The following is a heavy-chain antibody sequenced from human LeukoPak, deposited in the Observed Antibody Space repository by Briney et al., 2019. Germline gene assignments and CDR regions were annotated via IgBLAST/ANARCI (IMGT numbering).Heavy chain of an antibody. Sequence: SVKVSCKASGVTFSSYAISWVRQAPGQGLEWMGGIIPIFGTANYAQKFQGRVTITADESTSTAYMELSSLRSDDTAIYYCVKDWNILTGRNCFDPWGQGTLVTVSS. CDR3: VKDWNILTGRNCFDP. D-gene: IGHD3-9*01. CDR1: GVTFSSYA. CDR2: IIPIFGTA. V-gene: IGHV1-69*13. J-gene: IGHJ5*02.